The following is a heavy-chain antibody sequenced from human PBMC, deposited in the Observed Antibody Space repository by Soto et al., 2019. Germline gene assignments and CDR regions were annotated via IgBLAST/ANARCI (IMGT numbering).Heavy chain of an antibody. V-gene: IGHV3-23*01. Sequence: PGGSLRLSCAASGFTFSSQAMRWVRQAPGKGLEWVSVISAGGGGSYYADSVKGRFTISRDNSKNTLYLQMNSLRGEDTAVYYWAKEMGNYNILTDYYLRSQGSPGLYGMDVWGQGTTVTV. D-gene: IGHD3-9*01. CDR3: AKEMGNYNILTDYYLRSQGSPGLYGMDV. J-gene: IGHJ6*02. CDR1: GFTFSSQA. CDR2: ISAGGGGS.